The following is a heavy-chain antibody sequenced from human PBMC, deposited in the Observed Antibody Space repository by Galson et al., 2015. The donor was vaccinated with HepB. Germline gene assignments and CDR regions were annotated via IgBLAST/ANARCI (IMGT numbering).Heavy chain of an antibody. V-gene: IGHV3-21*01. CDR2: ISTTSDYI. D-gene: IGHD6-19*01. Sequence: SLRLSCAASGFTFSRYNMNWVRQAPGKGLEWVSSISTTSDYIYYADSVNGRFTISRDNAKNSLYLQMNSLRAEDTAVYYCARDWGIAVTGTWWFDPWGQGTLVTVSS. J-gene: IGHJ5*02. CDR1: GFTFSRYN. CDR3: ARDWGIAVTGTWWFDP.